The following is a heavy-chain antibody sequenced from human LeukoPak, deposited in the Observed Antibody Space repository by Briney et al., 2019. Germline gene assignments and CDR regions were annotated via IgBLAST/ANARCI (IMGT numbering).Heavy chain of an antibody. J-gene: IGHJ4*02. V-gene: IGHV4-4*07. CDR1: GGSISSYY. D-gene: IGHD3-22*01. Sequence: PSETLSLTCTVSGGSISSYYWSWTRQPAGKGLEWIGRIYTSGSTNYNPSLKSRVTMSVDTSKNQFSLKLSSVTAADTAVYYCAREVHDSSGYIFDYWGQGTLVTVSS. CDR3: AREVHDSSGYIFDY. CDR2: IYTSGST.